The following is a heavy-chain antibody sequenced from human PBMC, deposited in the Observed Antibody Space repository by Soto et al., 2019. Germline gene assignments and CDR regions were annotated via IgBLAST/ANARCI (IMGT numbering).Heavy chain of an antibody. CDR3: ARGHGSPTGGEYYYYGMDV. CDR1: GGSISSGGYS. CDR2: IYHSGST. Sequence: SETLSLTCAVSGGSISSGGYSWSWILQPPGKGLEWIGYIYHSGSTYYNPSLKSRVTISVDRSKNQFSLKLSSVTAADTAVYYCARGHGSPTGGEYYYYGMDVWGQGTTGT. D-gene: IGHD3-10*01. V-gene: IGHV4-30-2*01. J-gene: IGHJ6*02.